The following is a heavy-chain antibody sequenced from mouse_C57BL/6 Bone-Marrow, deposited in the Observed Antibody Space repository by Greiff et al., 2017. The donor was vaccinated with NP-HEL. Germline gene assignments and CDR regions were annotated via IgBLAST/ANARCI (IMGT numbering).Heavy chain of an antibody. J-gene: IGHJ3*01. CDR3: ARDEGGRFAY. CDR2: SRNKANDYTT. CDR1: GFTFSDFY. V-gene: IGHV7-1*01. Sequence: EVMLVESGGGLVQSGRSLRLSCATSGFTFSDFYMEWVRQAPGKGLEWIAASRNKANDYTTEYSASVKGRFIVSRDTSQSILYLQMNALRAEDTAIYYCARDEGGRFAYWGQGTLVTVSA. D-gene: IGHD1-1*02.